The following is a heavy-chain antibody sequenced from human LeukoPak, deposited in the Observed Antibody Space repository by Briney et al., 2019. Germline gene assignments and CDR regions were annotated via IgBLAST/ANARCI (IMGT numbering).Heavy chain of an antibody. J-gene: IGHJ4*02. Sequence: GGSLRLSCAASGFTFSSYAMSWVRQAPGKGLEWVSAISGSGGSTYNADSVKGRFTISRDNSKNTLYLQMNSLRAEDTAVYYCAKDEGYYGSGSYPDYWGQGTLVTVSS. CDR2: ISGSGGST. CDR3: AKDEGYYGSGSYPDY. V-gene: IGHV3-23*01. D-gene: IGHD3-10*01. CDR1: GFTFSSYA.